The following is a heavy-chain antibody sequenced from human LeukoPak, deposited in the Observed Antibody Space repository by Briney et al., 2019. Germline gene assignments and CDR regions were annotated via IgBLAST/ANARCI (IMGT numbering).Heavy chain of an antibody. D-gene: IGHD2-21*01. J-gene: IGHJ4*02. Sequence: PGGSLRLSCAASGFTFSNYAMSWVRQAPGKGLEWLSTISGSGGSTYYADSVKGRFTISRDNSKNTVYLQMKSLRVEATAVYCCAKGLSAAGDYYFDYWGQGALVTVSS. CDR3: AKGLSAAGDYYFDY. CDR2: ISGSGGST. CDR1: GFTFSNYA. V-gene: IGHV3-23*01.